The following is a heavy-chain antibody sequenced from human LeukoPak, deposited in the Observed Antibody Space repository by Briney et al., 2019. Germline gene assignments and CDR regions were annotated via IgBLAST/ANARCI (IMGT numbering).Heavy chain of an antibody. Sequence: PEDGETIYAQKFQGRVTMTEDTSTDTAYMELSSLRSEDTAVYYCATISGKWGEGYYMDVWGKGTTVTVSS. CDR3: ATISGKWGEGYYMDV. CDR2: PEDGET. D-gene: IGHD2-21*01. V-gene: IGHV1-24*01. J-gene: IGHJ6*03.